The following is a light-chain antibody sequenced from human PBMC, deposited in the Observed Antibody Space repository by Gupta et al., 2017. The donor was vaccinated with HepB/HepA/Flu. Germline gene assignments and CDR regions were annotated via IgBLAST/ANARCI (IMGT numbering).Light chain of an antibody. Sequence: SYVLTQPPSVSVAPGKTARITCGGNNTGSKSVHWYQQKPGQAPVLVIYYDSDRPSGIPERFSGSNSGNTATLTISRVEAGDEADYYCQVWDSSSDHLVVFGGGTKLTVL. CDR3: QVWDSSSDHLVV. J-gene: IGLJ2*01. CDR2: YDS. CDR1: NTGSKS. V-gene: IGLV3-21*04.